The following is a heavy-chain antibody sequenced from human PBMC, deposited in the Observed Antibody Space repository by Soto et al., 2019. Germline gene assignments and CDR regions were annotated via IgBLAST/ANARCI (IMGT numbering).Heavy chain of an antibody. Sequence: PSETLSLTCAVYRGSFSTYYWSWIRQPPGKGLEWIGEINHSGSTNYNPSLKSRVTISVDTSKSQFSLKLNSVTAADTAVYYCARKGILQQIFDYWGQGTLVNVSS. J-gene: IGHJ4*02. CDR2: INHSGST. CDR1: RGSFSTYY. V-gene: IGHV4-34*01. CDR3: ARKGILQQIFDY. D-gene: IGHD4-4*01.